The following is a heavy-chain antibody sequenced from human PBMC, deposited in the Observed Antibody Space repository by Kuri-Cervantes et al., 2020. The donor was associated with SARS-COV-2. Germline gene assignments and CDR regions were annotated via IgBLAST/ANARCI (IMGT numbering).Heavy chain of an antibody. V-gene: IGHV1-18*01. CDR1: GCTFTSDG. J-gene: IGHJ6*02. CDR2: ISAYNGNT. D-gene: IGHD3-10*01. Sequence: ASAKVTCKASGCTFTSDGISWLRQAPGQGLEWMGWISAYNGNTNYAQKPQGRVTMTTDTSTSTAYMGLRSLRSDDTAVNYCSRDLNGSGSYYPYYYYGMDVWGQGTTVTVSS. CDR3: SRDLNGSGSYYPYYYYGMDV.